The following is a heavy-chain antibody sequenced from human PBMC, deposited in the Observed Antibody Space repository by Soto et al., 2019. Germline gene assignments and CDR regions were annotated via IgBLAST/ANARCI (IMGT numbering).Heavy chain of an antibody. J-gene: IGHJ6*03. CDR1: GFTFSSYS. Sequence: EVQLVESGGGLVQPGGSLRLSCAASGFTFSSYSMNWVRQAPGKGLEWVSYISSSSSTIYYADSVKGRFTISRDNAKNSLYLQMNSLRAKDTAVYYCARIGAVAGDYYYYYYMDVWFKGTTVTVSS. CDR2: ISSSSSTI. V-gene: IGHV3-48*01. CDR3: ARIGAVAGDYYYYYYMDV. D-gene: IGHD6-19*01.